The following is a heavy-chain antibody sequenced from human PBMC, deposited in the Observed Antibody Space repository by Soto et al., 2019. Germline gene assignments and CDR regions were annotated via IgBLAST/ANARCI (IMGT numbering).Heavy chain of an antibody. CDR1: GFTFSYYY. CDR3: ARRGRGPQVRNGMDV. J-gene: IGHJ6*02. D-gene: IGHD3-16*01. CDR2: ISSSSSYT. Sequence: GGSLRLSCVASGFTFSYYYMSWIRQAPGKGLEWVSYISSSSSYTNYADSVKGRFTISRDNAKNSLYLQMNSLRAEDTAVYYYARRGRGPQVRNGMDVWGQGTTVTVSS. V-gene: IGHV3-11*06.